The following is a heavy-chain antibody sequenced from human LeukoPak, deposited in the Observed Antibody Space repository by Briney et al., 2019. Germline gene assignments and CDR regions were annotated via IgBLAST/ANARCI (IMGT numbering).Heavy chain of an antibody. CDR1: GYTFTGYY. CDR2: INPNSGGT. J-gene: IGHJ4*02. Sequence: GAPVKVSCKASGYTFTGYYMHWVRQAPGQGPEWMGWINPNSGGTNYAQKFQGRVTMTRDTSISTAYMELSRLRSDDTAVYCCARGGVALLEGVTSVWGQGTLVTVSS. CDR3: ARGGVALLEGVTSV. V-gene: IGHV1-2*02. D-gene: IGHD4-17*01.